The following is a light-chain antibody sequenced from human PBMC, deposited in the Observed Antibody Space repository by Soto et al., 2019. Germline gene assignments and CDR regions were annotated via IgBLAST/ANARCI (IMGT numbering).Light chain of an antibody. V-gene: IGKV1-9*01. CDR3: QQLKNYPLT. CDR1: QGISSY. CDR2: AAP. Sequence: DIQLTQSPSFLSASVGDIVTIPCLASQGISSYLAWYQQRAGKAPKFLMYAAPTLQSGVPSRFSGSGSGTEFALTISSLQPEDFATYYCQQLKNYPLTFGGGTKVDIK. J-gene: IGKJ4*01.